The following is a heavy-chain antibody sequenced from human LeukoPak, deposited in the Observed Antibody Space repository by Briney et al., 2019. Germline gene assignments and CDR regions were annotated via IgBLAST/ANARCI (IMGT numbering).Heavy chain of an antibody. CDR3: ARGSCTSNSCYSIDY. CDR1: GVSITTYY. V-gene: IGHV4-4*07. Sequence: SETLSLTCTVSGVSITTYYWSWLRQSAGKGLEWIGRINTSGSTNYKPSLKSRVTISVDKSKNQFSLKLSSVTAADTAVYYCARGSCTSNSCYSIDYWGQGTLVTVSS. CDR2: INTSGST. J-gene: IGHJ4*02. D-gene: IGHD2-2*01.